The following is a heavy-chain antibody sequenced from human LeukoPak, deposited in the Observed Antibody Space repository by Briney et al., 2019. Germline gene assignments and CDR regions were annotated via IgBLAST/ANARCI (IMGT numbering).Heavy chain of an antibody. D-gene: IGHD3-22*01. J-gene: IGHJ4*02. CDR3: ARDPYYYDSSGYYPNFDY. Sequence: APVKVSCKASGYTFTGYYMHWVRQAPGQGLEWMGWINPNSGGTNYAQKFQGRVTMTRDTSISTAYMELSRLRSDDTAVYYCARDPYYYDSSGYYPNFDYWGQGTLVTVSS. CDR2: INPNSGGT. CDR1: GYTFTGYY. V-gene: IGHV1-2*02.